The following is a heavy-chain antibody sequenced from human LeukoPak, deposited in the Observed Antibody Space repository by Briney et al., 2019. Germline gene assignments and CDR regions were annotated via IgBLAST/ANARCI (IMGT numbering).Heavy chain of an antibody. Sequence: PGWSLRLSCAVSGFTFSNYAMTWVRQAPGKGLEWVSATSTSGDSTYYADSVKGRFSISRDNSKNTLYLHMNSLRAEETAVYYCAKGYGGNRPLDYWGQGTLVTVSS. J-gene: IGHJ4*02. CDR1: GFTFSNYA. V-gene: IGHV3-23*01. D-gene: IGHD4-23*01. CDR2: TSTSGDST. CDR3: AKGYGGNRPLDY.